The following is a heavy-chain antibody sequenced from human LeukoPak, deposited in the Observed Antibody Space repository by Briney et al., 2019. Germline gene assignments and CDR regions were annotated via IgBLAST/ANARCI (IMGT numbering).Heavy chain of an antibody. J-gene: IGHJ4*02. D-gene: IGHD3-10*01. V-gene: IGHV1-18*01. CDR1: GYTFTSYG. CDR2: ISAYNGNT. CDR3: ARDSLLWFGEFDYFDY. Sequence: ASVKVSCKASGYTFTSYGISWVRQAPGQGLEWMGWISAYNGNTNYAQKLQGRVTTTTDTSTSTAYMELRSLRSDDTAVYYCARDSLLWFGEFDYFDYWGQGTLVTVSS.